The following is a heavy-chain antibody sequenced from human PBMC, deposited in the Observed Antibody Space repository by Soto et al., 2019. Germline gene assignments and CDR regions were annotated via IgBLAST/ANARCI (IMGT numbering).Heavy chain of an antibody. CDR2: IYYSGST. V-gene: IGHV4-39*01. CDR3: AGFVVPASRNSDFDY. Sequence: QLQLQESGPGPVKPSETLSLTCTVSGISVSTSDYYWGWVRQPPGKGLDWIGNIYYSGSTFYNPSLRSRVTLSVDTSKNQFSLRLNSVTAADTAVYFCAGFVVPASRNSDFDYWGQGTLVTVSS. CDR1: GISVSTSDYY. D-gene: IGHD2-15*01. J-gene: IGHJ4*02.